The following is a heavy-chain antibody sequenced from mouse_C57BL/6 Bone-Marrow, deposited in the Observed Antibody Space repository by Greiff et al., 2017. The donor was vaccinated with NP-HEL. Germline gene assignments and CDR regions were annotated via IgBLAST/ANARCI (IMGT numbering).Heavy chain of an antibody. CDR1: GFNIKDDY. Sequence: VQLQQSGAELVRPGASVKLSCTASGFNIKDDYMHWVKQRPEQGLEWIGWIDPENGDTAYASKFQGKATITADTSSNTAYLQLSSLTSEDTAVYYCTTSPAWFAYWGQGTLVTVSA. V-gene: IGHV14-4*01. CDR3: TTSPAWFAY. J-gene: IGHJ3*01. CDR2: IDPENGDT.